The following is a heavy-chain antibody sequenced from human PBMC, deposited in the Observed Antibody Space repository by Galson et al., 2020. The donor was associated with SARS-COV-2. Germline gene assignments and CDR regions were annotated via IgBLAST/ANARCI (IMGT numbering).Heavy chain of an antibody. CDR3: ARVKYYDFDCLIGHYAMDG. Sequence: GESLKLSCAASGFTFRSYWMSWVRQAPGKGLEWVANVQQGGIEKYYVDSVKGRFTISRDNAKNSLYLQMNSLRAEDTAVYYCARVKYYDFDCLIGHYAMDGWGQGTTVTVSS. CDR2: VQQGGIEK. D-gene: IGHD3-3*01. V-gene: IGHV3-7*03. J-gene: IGHJ6*02. CDR1: GFTFRSYW.